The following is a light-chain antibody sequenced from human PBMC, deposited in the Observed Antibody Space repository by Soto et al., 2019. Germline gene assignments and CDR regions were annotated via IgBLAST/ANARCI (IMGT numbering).Light chain of an antibody. J-gene: IGKJ4*01. V-gene: IGKV3-20*01. Sequence: EIVLTQSPGTLSLSPGERATLSCRASQSVSSSYLAWYQQKPGQAPRLLIYGASSRATGIPDRFSGSGSGTDFTLTINRLEPEDFAVYFGQQYGSSPLTFGGGTKVEIK. CDR2: GAS. CDR3: QQYGSSPLT. CDR1: QSVSSSY.